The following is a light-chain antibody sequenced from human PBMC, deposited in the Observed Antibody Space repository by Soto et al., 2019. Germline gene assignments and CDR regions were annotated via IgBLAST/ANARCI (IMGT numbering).Light chain of an antibody. CDR2: TTS. CDR3: QQSYSTPYN. V-gene: IGKV1-39*01. Sequence: DIQVTQSPSSLSASVGDRVSITCRASQNIATYLNWYQQKPGTAPTLLMYTTSNLGSGVPSRFSGSGAGTHFTLTISSLQPEDFATYFCQQSYSTPYNFGQGTKVDI. J-gene: IGKJ2*01. CDR1: QNIATY.